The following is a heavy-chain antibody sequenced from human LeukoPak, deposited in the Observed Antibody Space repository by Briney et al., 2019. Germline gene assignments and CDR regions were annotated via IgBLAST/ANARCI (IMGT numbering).Heavy chain of an antibody. J-gene: IGHJ4*02. D-gene: IGHD5-18*01. CDR3: TRDRWSGDTAMPSI. Sequence: GGSLRLSCTASGFTFGDYAMSWFRQAPGKGLEWVGFIRSKAYGGATEYAASVKGRFTISRDDSKSIAYLQMNSLKTEDTAVYYCTRDRWSGDTAMPSIWGQGTLVTVSS. CDR1: GFTFGDYA. V-gene: IGHV3-49*03. CDR2: IRSKAYGGAT.